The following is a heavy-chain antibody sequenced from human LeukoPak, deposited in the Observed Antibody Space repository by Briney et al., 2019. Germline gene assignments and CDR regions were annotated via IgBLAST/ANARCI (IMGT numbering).Heavy chain of an antibody. D-gene: IGHD6-13*01. J-gene: IGHJ4*02. CDR2: ISWNSGSI. CDR3: AKDSSDLLAAAGALDY. Sequence: PGGSLRLSCAASGFTFDDYAMHWVRQAPGKGLEWVSGISWNSGSIGYADSVKGRFTISRDNAKNSLYLQMNSLRAEDMALYYCAKDSSDLLAAAGALDYWGQGTLVTVSS. V-gene: IGHV3-9*03. CDR1: GFTFDDYA.